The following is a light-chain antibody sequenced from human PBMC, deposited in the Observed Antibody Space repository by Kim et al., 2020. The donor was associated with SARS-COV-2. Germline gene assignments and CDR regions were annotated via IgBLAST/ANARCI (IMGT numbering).Light chain of an antibody. J-gene: IGLJ3*02. CDR1: SSDVGGNNY. V-gene: IGLV2-8*01. CDR2: EVS. CDR3: SSYAGSNNWV. Sequence: QSVLTQPPSASGSPGQSVTISCTGTSSDVGGNNYVSWYQQHPGKAPKFMIYEVSKRPSGVPDRFSGSKSGNTASLTVSGLQAEDEADYYCSSYAGSNNWVFGGGTHLTVL.